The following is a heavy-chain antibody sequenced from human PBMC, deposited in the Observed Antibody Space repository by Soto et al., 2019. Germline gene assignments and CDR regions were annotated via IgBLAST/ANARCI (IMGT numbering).Heavy chain of an antibody. Sequence: ASVKVSCKASGFPFSDCNIHWLRQAPGPGLEYMGVIRPNGGGTSYPQKFQDRVIMTADTATSTVYMELSSLRSEDTAIYFCTRTFISSQDGFDAWGQGTQVTGSS. V-gene: IGHV1-46*03. J-gene: IGHJ4*02. CDR2: IRPNGGGT. CDR1: GFPFSDCN. CDR3: TRTFISSQDGFDA. D-gene: IGHD6-13*01.